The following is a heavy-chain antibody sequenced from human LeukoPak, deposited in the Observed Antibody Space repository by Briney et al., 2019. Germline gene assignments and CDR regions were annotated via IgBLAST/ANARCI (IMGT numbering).Heavy chain of an antibody. J-gene: IGHJ4*02. CDR2: ISAYNGNT. CDR1: GYTLTSYG. Sequence: ASVKVSCKASGYTLTSYGISWVRQAPGQGLEWMGWISAYNGNTNYAQKLQGRVTMTTDTSTSTAYMELRSLRSDDTAVYYCARDITQTMVRGVITMYYFDYWGQGTLVTVSS. D-gene: IGHD3-10*01. CDR3: ARDITQTMVRGVITMYYFDY. V-gene: IGHV1-18*01.